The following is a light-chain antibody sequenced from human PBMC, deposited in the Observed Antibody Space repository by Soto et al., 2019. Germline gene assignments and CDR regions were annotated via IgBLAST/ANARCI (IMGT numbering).Light chain of an antibody. CDR2: DVN. V-gene: IGLV2-14*03. Sequence: QSALTQPASVSGSPGQSITFSCTGTISGVGSYDYVSWHQQHPGKAPKLIIYDVNNRPSGVPSRFSGSKSGNTASLIISGLQTEDEADYYCCAYSTSGTHVFGTGTKLTVL. J-gene: IGLJ1*01. CDR1: ISGVGSYDY. CDR3: CAYSTSGTHV.